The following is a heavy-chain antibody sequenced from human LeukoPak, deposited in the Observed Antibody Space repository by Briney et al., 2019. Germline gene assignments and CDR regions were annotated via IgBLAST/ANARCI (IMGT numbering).Heavy chain of an antibody. CDR2: ITRSSSTI. J-gene: IGHJ3*02. V-gene: IGHV3-48*02. CDR1: GFTVSSNY. Sequence: TGGSLRLSCAASGFTVSSNYMNWVRQAPGKGLEWVSYITRSSSTIHYADSVKGRFTTTRDNAKNALYLQMSSLREDDTAVYYCVRDPHAFDIWGQGTMVTVSS. CDR3: VRDPHAFDI.